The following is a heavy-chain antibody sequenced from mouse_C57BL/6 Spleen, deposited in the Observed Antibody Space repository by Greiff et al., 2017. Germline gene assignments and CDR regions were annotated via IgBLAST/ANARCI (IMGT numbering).Heavy chain of an antibody. V-gene: IGHV1-53*01. D-gene: IGHD1-1*01. Sequence: VQLQQPGTELVKPGASVKLSCTASGYTFTSYWMHWVKQRPGQGLEWIGNINPSNGGTNYNEKFKSKGTLTVDKSSSTAYMQLSSLTSEDSAVYYCAPYYYGSSYAFAYWGQGTLVTVSA. CDR3: APYYYGSSYAFAY. CDR1: GYTFTSYW. J-gene: IGHJ3*01. CDR2: INPSNGGT.